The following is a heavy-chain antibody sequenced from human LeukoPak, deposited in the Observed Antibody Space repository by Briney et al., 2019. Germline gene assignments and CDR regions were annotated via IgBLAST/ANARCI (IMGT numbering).Heavy chain of an antibody. J-gene: IGHJ4*02. Sequence: GRSLRLSCAASGFTFSSYGMHWVRQAPGKGLEWVAGISYDGSNKYYADSVKGRFTISRDNSKNTLYLEMNCLRAEDTAVYYCAKGGYSSSWTFDYWGQGTLVTVST. D-gene: IGHD6-6*01. CDR1: GFTFSSYG. CDR2: ISYDGSNK. CDR3: AKGGYSSSWTFDY. V-gene: IGHV3-30*18.